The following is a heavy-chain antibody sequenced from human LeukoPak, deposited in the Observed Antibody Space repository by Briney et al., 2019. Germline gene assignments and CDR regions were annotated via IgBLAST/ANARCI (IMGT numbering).Heavy chain of an antibody. V-gene: IGHV5-51*01. CDR1: GYSFTSYW. J-gene: IGHJ4*02. Sequence: GESLKISCKGSGYSFTSYWIGWVRQMAGKGLEWMGIIYPGESDTRYSPSFEGQVTISADKSITTGYLQWSSLKASDTAIYFCARRSSSSWYMDYWGQGTLVTVSS. CDR2: IYPGESDT. D-gene: IGHD6-13*01. CDR3: ARRSSSSWYMDY.